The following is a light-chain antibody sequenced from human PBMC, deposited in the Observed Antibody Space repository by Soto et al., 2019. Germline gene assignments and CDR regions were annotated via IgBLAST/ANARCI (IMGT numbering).Light chain of an antibody. CDR3: AAWDGSLNGWV. V-gene: IGLV1-44*01. Sequence: QSVLTQARSASGTPGQRVTISCSGSSSNIGSNTVSWYQQVPGTAPKLLIYSNVQRPSGVPDRFSGSKSGTSASLAIGGLQSEDEADYYCAAWDGSLNGWVFGGGTQLTVL. CDR1: SSNIGSNT. J-gene: IGLJ3*02. CDR2: SNV.